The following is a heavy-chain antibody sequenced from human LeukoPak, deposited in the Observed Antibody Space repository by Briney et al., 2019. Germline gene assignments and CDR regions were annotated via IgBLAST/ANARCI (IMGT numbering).Heavy chain of an antibody. CDR3: AKAARVRYYDFWSGTYYFDY. D-gene: IGHD3-3*01. CDR1: GFTFSSYG. CDR2: ISYDGSNK. V-gene: IGHV3-30*18. Sequence: GGSLRLSCAASGFTFSSYGMHWVRQAPGKGLEWVAVISYDGSNKYYADSVKGRFTISRDNSKNTLYLQMNSLRAEDTAVYYCAKAARVRYYDFWSGTYYFDYWGQGTLVTVSS. J-gene: IGHJ4*02.